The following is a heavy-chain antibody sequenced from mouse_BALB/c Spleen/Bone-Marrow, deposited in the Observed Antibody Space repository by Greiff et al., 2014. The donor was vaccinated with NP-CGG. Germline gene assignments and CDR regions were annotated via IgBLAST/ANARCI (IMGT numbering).Heavy chain of an antibody. Sequence: VQLVESGPGLVAPSQSLSITCTVSGFSLTSYGVHWVRQPPGKGLEWLGAIWAGGSTNYNSALMSRLSITKDNSKSQVFLEMGSLQTDDTAMYYCARFFTTATWGSAYWGQGTLVTVSA. J-gene: IGHJ3*01. CDR1: GFSLTSYG. V-gene: IGHV2-9*02. CDR2: IWAGGST. CDR3: ARFFTTATWGSAY. D-gene: IGHD1-2*01.